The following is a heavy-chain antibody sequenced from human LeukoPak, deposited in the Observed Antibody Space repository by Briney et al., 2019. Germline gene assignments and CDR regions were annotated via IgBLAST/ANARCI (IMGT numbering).Heavy chain of an antibody. Sequence: GGSLRLSCAASGFTISPYSMNWVRQAPGKGLEWVSYISSSSTTIYYADSVKGRFTISRDNAKNSLYLQMNSLRTEETAVYYCARDYATTSSVGMDVWGQGTTVTVSS. CDR3: ARDYATTSSVGMDV. V-gene: IGHV3-48*01. CDR2: ISSSSTTI. CDR1: GFTISPYS. D-gene: IGHD6-6*01. J-gene: IGHJ6*02.